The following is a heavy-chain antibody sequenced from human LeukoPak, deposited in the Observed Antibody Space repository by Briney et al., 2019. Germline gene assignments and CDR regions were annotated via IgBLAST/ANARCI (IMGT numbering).Heavy chain of an antibody. CDR3: ARGGDSAETAFDC. CDR1: GFTFSSYG. V-gene: IGHV3-33*01. Sequence: PGRSLRLSCAASGFTFSSYGMHWVRQAPGKGLEWVAVIWYDGSNKYYADSVKGRFTISRDNSKNTLYLQMNSLRAEDTAVYYCARGGDSAETAFDCWGQGTLVTVSS. D-gene: IGHD2-21*02. J-gene: IGHJ4*02. CDR2: IWYDGSNK.